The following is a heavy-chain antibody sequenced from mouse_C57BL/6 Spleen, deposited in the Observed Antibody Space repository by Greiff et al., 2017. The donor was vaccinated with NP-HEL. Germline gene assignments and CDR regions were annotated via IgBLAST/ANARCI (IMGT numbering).Heavy chain of an antibody. D-gene: IGHD1-1*01. V-gene: IGHV14-3*01. J-gene: IGHJ1*03. CDR1: GFNIKNTY. CDR3: ARERGVYYGSSHWYFDV. Sequence: VQLQQSVAELVRPGASVKLSCTASGFNIKNTYMHWVKQRPEQGLEWIGRIDPANGNTKYAPKFQGKATITADTSSNPAYLQLSSLTSEDTAIDYCARERGVYYGSSHWYFDVWGTGTTVTVSS. CDR2: IDPANGNT.